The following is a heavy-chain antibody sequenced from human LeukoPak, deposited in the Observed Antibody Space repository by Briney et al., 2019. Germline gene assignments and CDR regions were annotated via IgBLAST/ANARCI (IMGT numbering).Heavy chain of an antibody. D-gene: IGHD2-15*01. CDR1: GFTFSSYA. Sequence: PGGSLRLSCAASGFTFSSYAMSWVRQAPGKGLEWVSAISGSGGSTYYADSVKGRFTISRDNSKNTLYLQMNSLRAEDTAVYYCAKGDIVVVTFGDAFDIWGQGTMVTVSS. J-gene: IGHJ3*02. CDR2: ISGSGGST. CDR3: AKGDIVVVTFGDAFDI. V-gene: IGHV3-23*01.